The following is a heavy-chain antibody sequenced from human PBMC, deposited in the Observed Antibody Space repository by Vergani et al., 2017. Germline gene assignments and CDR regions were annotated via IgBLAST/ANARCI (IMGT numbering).Heavy chain of an antibody. V-gene: IGHV3-53*04. D-gene: IGHD3-22*01. CDR3: ARNLHDSSGYYEVGGYY. CDR1: GFTVSSNY. J-gene: IGHJ4*02. Sequence: EVQLVESGGGLVQPGGSLRLSCAASGFTVSSNYMSWVRQAPGKGLEWVSVIYSGGSTYYADSVKGRFTISRHNSKNTLYLQMNSLRAEDTDVYYCARNLHDSSGYYEVGGYYWGQGTLVTVSS. CDR2: IYSGGST.